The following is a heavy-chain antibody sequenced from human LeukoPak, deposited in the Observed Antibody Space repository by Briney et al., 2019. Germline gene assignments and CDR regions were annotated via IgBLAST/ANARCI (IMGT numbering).Heavy chain of an antibody. V-gene: IGHV3-30*18. J-gene: IGHJ4*02. CDR3: AKDSGSGWTLNPFDY. CDR2: ISYDGRNK. CDR1: GCTFSRYG. Sequence: TGGSLRLSCAASGCTFSRYGMHWVRQAPGKGLEWVAVISYDGRNKYYADSVKDRFTISRDNSKNTLYLQMNSLKPEDTAVYYCAKDSGSGWTLNPFDYWGLGTLVTVSS. D-gene: IGHD6-19*01.